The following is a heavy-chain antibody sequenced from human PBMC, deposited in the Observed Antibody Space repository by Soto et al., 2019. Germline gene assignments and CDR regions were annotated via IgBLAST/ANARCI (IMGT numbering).Heavy chain of an antibody. D-gene: IGHD4-4*01. CDR3: ARGADYTNSNFDY. CDR1: GFAFSSYS. Sequence: GGSPRLSCAVSGFAFSSYSVNWVRQAPGKGLEWVSSISSSGDTYYADSVKGRLAISRDNAKNSVYLQMTSLRVEDTAVYYCARGADYTNSNFDYWGQGTLVTVSS. V-gene: IGHV3-21*01. J-gene: IGHJ4*02. CDR2: ISSSGDT.